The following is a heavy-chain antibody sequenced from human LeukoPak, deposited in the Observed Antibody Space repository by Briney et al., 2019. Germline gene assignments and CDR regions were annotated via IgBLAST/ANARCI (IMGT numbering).Heavy chain of an antibody. CDR1: GFTFSNYA. CDR2: ITGSGTNT. Sequence: GGSLRLSCVASGFTFSNYAMSWVRQAPGKGLEWVSAITGSGTNTYYADSLKGRFTISRDNSKNTVFLQINSLRHEDTAIYYCVIWGDYDVLTGYYVPDYWGQGTLVTVSS. CDR3: VIWGDYDVLTGYYVPDY. D-gene: IGHD3-9*01. V-gene: IGHV3-23*01. J-gene: IGHJ4*02.